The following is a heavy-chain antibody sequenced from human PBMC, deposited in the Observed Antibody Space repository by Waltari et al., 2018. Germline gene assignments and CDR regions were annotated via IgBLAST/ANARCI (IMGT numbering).Heavy chain of an antibody. Sequence: QVQLQESGPGLVKPSGTLSLTCSVSGGSMNSYYWGWIRQPPGKGLEWIGDIYYSGSTTYNPSLRSRGTISVDTSKNHFSMELTSVTAADTAVYYCARNTSGWYDNWGQGTLVTVSS. CDR3: ARNTSGWYDN. CDR2: IYYSGST. V-gene: IGHV4-59*01. D-gene: IGHD6-19*01. CDR1: GGSMNSYY. J-gene: IGHJ5*02.